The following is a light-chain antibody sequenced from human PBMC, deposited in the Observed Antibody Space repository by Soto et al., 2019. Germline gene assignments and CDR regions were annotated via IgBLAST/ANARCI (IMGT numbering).Light chain of an antibody. CDR2: LNN. CDR3: ATWDDSLKRVV. V-gene: IGLV1-44*01. Sequence: QSVLTQPPSASGTPGQRVTISCSGSSSNIGSETVNWYQHLPGTAPKLLIYLNNQRPSGVPDRFSCSKSDTSASLAISGLQSEDEADYYCATWDDSLKRVVFGGGTKLTVL. CDR1: SSNIGSET. J-gene: IGLJ2*01.